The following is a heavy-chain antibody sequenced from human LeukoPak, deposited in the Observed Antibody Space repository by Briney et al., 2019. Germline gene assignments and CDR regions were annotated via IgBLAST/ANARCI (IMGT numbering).Heavy chain of an antibody. D-gene: IGHD3-22*01. Sequence: GGSLRLSCAASGFIFSSYWMSWVRQAPGKGLEWVANIKQDRSEKYYVDSVKGRFTISRDNAKNSLFLQMNGLRAEDTAVYYCARSAYYYDNFWGQGTLVTVSS. CDR2: IKQDRSEK. CDR1: GFIFSSYW. V-gene: IGHV3-7*01. J-gene: IGHJ4*02. CDR3: ARSAYYYDNF.